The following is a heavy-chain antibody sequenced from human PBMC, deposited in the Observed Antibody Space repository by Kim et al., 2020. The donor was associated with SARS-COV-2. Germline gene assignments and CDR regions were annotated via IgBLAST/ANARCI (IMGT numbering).Heavy chain of an antibody. CDR3: ARVWRSTRQENWFDP. Sequence: SETLSLTCTVSGGSISSSSYYWGWIRQPPGKGLEWIGSIYYSGSTYYNPSLKSRVTISVDTSKNQFSLKLSSVTAADTAVYYCARVWRSTRQENWFDPWGQGTLVTVSS. CDR1: GGSISSSSYY. CDR2: IYYSGST. D-gene: IGHD2-2*01. V-gene: IGHV4-39*07. J-gene: IGHJ5*02.